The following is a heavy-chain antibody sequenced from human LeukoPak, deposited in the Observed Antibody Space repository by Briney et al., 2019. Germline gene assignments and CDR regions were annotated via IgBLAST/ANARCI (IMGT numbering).Heavy chain of an antibody. CDR3: ARYDSGEFDY. CDR2: IYYSGST. V-gene: IGHV4-39*01. D-gene: IGHD3-10*01. J-gene: IGHJ4*02. Sequence: SETLSLTCTVSGGSISSSSYYWGWIRPPPGKGLEWIGSIYYSGSTYYNPSLKSRVTISVDTSKNQFSLKLSSVTAADTAVYYCARYDSGEFDYWGRGTLVIVSS. CDR1: GGSISSSSYY.